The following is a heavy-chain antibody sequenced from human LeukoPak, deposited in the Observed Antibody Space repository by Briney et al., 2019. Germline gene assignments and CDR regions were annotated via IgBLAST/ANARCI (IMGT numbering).Heavy chain of an antibody. CDR3: ARGRRVIVGATYYFDY. V-gene: IGHV1-3*01. CDR1: GYDFTSYA. CDR2: INAGNGNT. J-gene: IGHJ4*02. Sequence: ASVKVSCKASGYDFTSYAMHWVRQAPGQRLEWMGWINAGNGNTKYSQKFQDRVTVTRDTSTSTAYMELSSLRSEDTAVYYCARGRRVIVGATYYFDYWGQGTLVTVSP. D-gene: IGHD1-26*01.